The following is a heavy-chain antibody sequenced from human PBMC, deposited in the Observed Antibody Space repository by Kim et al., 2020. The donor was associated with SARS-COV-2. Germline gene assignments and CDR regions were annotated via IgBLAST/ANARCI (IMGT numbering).Heavy chain of an antibody. CDR1: GYTFTSYA. V-gene: IGHV1-3*01. D-gene: IGHD3-3*01. CDR3: AREGNYDFWSGYLGANWFDP. Sequence: ASVKVSCKASGYTFTSYAMHWVHQAPGQRLEWMGWINAGNGNTKYSQKFQGRVTITRDTSASTAYMELSSLRSEDTAVYYCAREGNYDFWSGYLGANWFDPWGQGTLVTVSS. CDR2: INAGNGNT. J-gene: IGHJ5*02.